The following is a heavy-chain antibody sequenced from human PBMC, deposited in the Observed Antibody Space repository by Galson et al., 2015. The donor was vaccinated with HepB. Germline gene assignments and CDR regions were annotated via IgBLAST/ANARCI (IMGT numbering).Heavy chain of an antibody. CDR2: IWYDGSKD. CDR3: ARYYGNYRAFDY. D-gene: IGHD4-11*01. V-gene: IGHV3-33*04. J-gene: IGHJ4*02. Sequence: SLRLSCAASGNTFSSHGMHWVRQAPGKGLEWVALIWYDGSKDYYADSVKGRFAVSRDNFNNILYLRMNSLRVEDTAVYYCARYYGNYRAFDYWGQGTLVAVSS. CDR1: GNTFSSHG.